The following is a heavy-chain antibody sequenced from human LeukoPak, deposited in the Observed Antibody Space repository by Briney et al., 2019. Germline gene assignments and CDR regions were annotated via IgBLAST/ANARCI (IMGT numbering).Heavy chain of an antibody. CDR3: ARDLMYYDILTGQYYYYYYMDV. Sequence: SETLSLTCTVSGGSISSYYWSWIRQPPGKGLEWIGYIYYSGSTNYNPSLKSRVTISVDTSKNQFSLKLSSVTAADTAVYYCARDLMYYDILTGQYYYYYYMDVWGKGTTVTISS. CDR1: GGSISSYY. D-gene: IGHD3-9*01. J-gene: IGHJ6*03. CDR2: IYYSGST. V-gene: IGHV4-59*01.